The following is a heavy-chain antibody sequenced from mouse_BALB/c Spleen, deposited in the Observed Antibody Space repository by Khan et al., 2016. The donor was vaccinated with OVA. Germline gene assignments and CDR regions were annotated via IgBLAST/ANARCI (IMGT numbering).Heavy chain of an antibody. CDR3: ARSGSNFHWYFDV. CDR2: ISSGSSTI. Sequence: EVELVESGGGLVQPGGSRKLSCAASGFTFSSFGIHWVRQAPKKGLEWVAYISSGSSTIYYVDTVKGRFTISRDIPKNTLFLQMTSLRSEDTAMYDCARSGSNFHWYFDVWGAGTSVTVSS. CDR1: GFTFSSFG. J-gene: IGHJ1*01. D-gene: IGHD2-5*01. V-gene: IGHV5-17*02.